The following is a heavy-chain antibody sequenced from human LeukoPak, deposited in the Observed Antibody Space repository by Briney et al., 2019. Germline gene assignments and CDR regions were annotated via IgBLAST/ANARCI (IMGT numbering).Heavy chain of an antibody. CDR1: GSMYNYY. J-gene: IGHJ4*02. CDR2: IHYNGIT. Sequence: SETLSLTCTVSGSMYNYYWSWIRQPPGKGLEWIGYIHYNGITNYNPSLKTRVTMSLDTSKNQVSLNLNSVTAADTAVYYCARSSSSSRFDYWGQGTLVTVSS. D-gene: IGHD6-6*01. V-gene: IGHV4-59*08. CDR3: ARSSSSSRFDY.